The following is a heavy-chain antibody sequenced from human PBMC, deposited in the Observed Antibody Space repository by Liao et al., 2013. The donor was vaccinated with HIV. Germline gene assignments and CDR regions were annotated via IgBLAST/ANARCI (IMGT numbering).Heavy chain of an antibody. D-gene: IGHD6-19*01. CDR3: TRGVYSSGWGAHNY. Sequence: QVQLQQWGAGLLKPSETLSLTCAVYGGSFSGYYWSWIRQPPGKGLEWIGEINHSGSTNYNPSLKSRVTISVDTSKNQFSLKLTSVTAADTAVYYCTRGVYSSGWGAHNYWGQGTLVTVSS. J-gene: IGHJ4*02. V-gene: IGHV4-34*01. CDR1: GGSFSGYY. CDR2: INHSGST.